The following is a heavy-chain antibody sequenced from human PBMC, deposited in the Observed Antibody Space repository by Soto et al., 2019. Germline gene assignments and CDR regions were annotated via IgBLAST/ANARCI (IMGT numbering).Heavy chain of an antibody. J-gene: IGHJ4*02. V-gene: IGHV3-7*03. D-gene: IGHD3-22*01. Sequence: GGSLRLSCAASGFTFSSYWMSWVRQAPGKGLEWVASIKQDGSEKYYVDSVKGRFTISRDNAKNSLYLQMNSLRAEDTAVYYCARAPYDSSGYYYDYWGQGTLVTVSS. CDR1: GFTFSSYW. CDR3: ARAPYDSSGYYYDY. CDR2: IKQDGSEK.